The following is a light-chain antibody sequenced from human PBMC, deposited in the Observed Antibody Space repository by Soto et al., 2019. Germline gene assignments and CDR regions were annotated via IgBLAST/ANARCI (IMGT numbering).Light chain of an antibody. J-gene: IGLJ1*01. V-gene: IGLV2-8*01. CDR2: EVV. CDR1: KNDIGVYDF. Sequence: QSVLTQPPSASGSPGQSVTISCTGTKNDIGVYDFVSWYQHHPGKAPRLIIYEVVQRPSGVPDRFSGSKSGNTASLTVSGLQADDEADYYCSSYAGGNKLVFGTGTKLTVL. CDR3: SSYAGGNKLV.